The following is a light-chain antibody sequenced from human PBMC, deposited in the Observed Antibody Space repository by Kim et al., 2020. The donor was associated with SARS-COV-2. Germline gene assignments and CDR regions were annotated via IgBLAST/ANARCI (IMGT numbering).Light chain of an antibody. CDR1: SGGIASNY. J-gene: IGLJ2*01. CDR3: QSYDSSIVV. CDR2: EDN. V-gene: IGLV6-57*03. Sequence: GKTGTIPGPHSSGGIASNYVQWYQQRPGSAPTTVIYEDNQRPSGVPDRFSGSIDSSSNSASLTISGLKTEDEADYYCQSYDSSIVVFGGGTQLTVL.